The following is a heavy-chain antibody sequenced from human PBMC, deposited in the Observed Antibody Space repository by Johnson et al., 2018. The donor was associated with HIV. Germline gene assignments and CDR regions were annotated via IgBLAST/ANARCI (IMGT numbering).Heavy chain of an antibody. Sequence: VQLVESGGGVVRPGGSLRLSCAASGFTFDDYGMHWVRQAPGKGLEWVSVIYSGGSTYYADSMKGRFTISRDNAKNSLYLQMNSLTVEDSALYYCARDPTTQNSRLTGDFGAFDIWGQGTMVTVSS. CDR1: GFTFDDYG. CDR2: IYSGGST. CDR3: ARDPTTQNSRLTGDFGAFDI. V-gene: IGHV3-20*04. D-gene: IGHD7-27*01. J-gene: IGHJ3*02.